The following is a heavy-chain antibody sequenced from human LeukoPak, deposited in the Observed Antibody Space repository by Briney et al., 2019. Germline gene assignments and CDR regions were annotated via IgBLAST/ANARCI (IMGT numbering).Heavy chain of an antibody. CDR3: ARGFVLGAAKNYFDY. Sequence: ASVKVSCKASGYTFTGYYMHWVRQAPGQGLEWMGWINPYSGDTNYAQKFQGRVTMTRDTSISTAYMDLSRLKSDDTALYYCARGFVLGAAKNYFDYWGQGALVTVSS. CDR1: GYTFTGYY. J-gene: IGHJ4*02. D-gene: IGHD2-21*02. CDR2: INPYSGDT. V-gene: IGHV1-2*02.